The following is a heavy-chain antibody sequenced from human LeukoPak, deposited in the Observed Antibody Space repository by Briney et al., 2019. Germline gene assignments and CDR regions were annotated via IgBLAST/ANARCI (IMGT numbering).Heavy chain of an antibody. Sequence: EASVKVSCKASGGTFSSYAISWVRQAPGQGLEWMGRIIPILGIANYAQKFQGRVTITADKSTSTAYMELSSLRSEDTAVYYCARAAIAAAGTGWFDPWGQGTLVTVPS. V-gene: IGHV1-69*04. CDR1: GGTFSSYA. D-gene: IGHD6-13*01. CDR3: ARAAIAAAGTGWFDP. J-gene: IGHJ5*02. CDR2: IIPILGIA.